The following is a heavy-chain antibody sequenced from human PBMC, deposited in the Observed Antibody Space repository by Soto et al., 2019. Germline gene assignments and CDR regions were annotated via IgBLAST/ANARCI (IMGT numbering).Heavy chain of an antibody. CDR2: ISGFNGQT. CDR3: ARVDPRGVAVVRDY. CDR1: GNTFASHG. D-gene: IGHD3-10*01. J-gene: IGHJ4*02. V-gene: IGHV1-18*01. Sequence: ASVKVSCQASGNTFASHGFSWVRQARGQGLEWMGWISGFNGQTSYALRFQGRVTLTTDTSTSTAYMELRSLRSDDTAVYFCARVDPRGVAVVRDYWGQGTLVTVSS.